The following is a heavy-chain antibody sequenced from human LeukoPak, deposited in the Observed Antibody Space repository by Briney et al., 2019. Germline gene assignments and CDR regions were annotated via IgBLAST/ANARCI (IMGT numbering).Heavy chain of an antibody. CDR2: IYHSGST. CDR3: ARDRGVRGNLDY. V-gene: IGHV4-4*02. D-gene: IGHD3-10*01. J-gene: IGHJ4*02. Sequence: SGTLSLTCAVSGGSISSSNWWSWVRQPPGKGLEWIGEIYHSGSTNYNPSLKSRVTISVDKPKNQFSLKLSSVTAADTAVYYCARDRGVRGNLDYWGQGTLVTVSS. CDR1: GGSISSSNW.